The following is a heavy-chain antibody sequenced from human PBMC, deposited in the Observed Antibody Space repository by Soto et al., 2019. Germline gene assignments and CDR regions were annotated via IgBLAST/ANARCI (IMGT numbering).Heavy chain of an antibody. CDR1: GGSFSGYY. V-gene: IGHV4-34*01. J-gene: IGHJ6*02. CDR2: INHSGST. CDR3: ARGGGDYGRSYYYPMAV. D-gene: IGHD4-17*01. Sequence: PPEKLCVTCAVYGGSFSGYYWSGIRQPPGKGLEWIGEINHSGSTNYNPSLKSRVTISVDTSKNQFSLKLSSVTAADTAVYYCARGGGDYGRSYYYPMAVCGQGPTVT.